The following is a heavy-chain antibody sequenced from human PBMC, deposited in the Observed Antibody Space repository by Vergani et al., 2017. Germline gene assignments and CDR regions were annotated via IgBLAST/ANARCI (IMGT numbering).Heavy chain of an antibody. CDR1: GGTFSSYA. J-gene: IGHJ6*03. CDR3: ARGDITMVRGVIGYYYYYMDV. V-gene: IGHV1-69*01. CDR2: IIPIFGTA. D-gene: IGHD3-10*01. Sequence: QVQLVQSGAEVKKPGSSVKVSCKASGGTFSSYAISWVRQAPGPGLEWMGGIIPIFGTANYAQKFQGRVTITADESTSTAYMELSSLRSEDTAVYYCARGDITMVRGVIGYYYYYMDVWGKGTTVTVSS.